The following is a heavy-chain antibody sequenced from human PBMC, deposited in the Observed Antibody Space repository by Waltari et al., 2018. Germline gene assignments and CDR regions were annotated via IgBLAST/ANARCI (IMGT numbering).Heavy chain of an antibody. CDR1: GYSISSGYY. J-gene: IGHJ5*02. Sequence: QVQLQESCPVLVKPSETLSLTCAVSGYSISSGYYWGWIRQPPGKGLEWIGSIYHSGSTYYNPSLKSRVTISVDTSKNQFSLKLSSVTAADTAVYYCARASSSWRFDPWGQGTLVTVSS. D-gene: IGHD6-13*01. V-gene: IGHV4-38-2*01. CDR2: IYHSGST. CDR3: ARASSSWRFDP.